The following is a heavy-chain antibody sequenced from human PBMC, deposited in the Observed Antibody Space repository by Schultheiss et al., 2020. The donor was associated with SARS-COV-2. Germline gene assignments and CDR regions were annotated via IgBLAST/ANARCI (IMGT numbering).Heavy chain of an antibody. CDR3: AKVGLLRYYYFDY. V-gene: IGHV3-23*01. D-gene: IGHD3-9*01. CDR2: ISGSGGST. CDR1: GFTVSSNY. Sequence: GGSLRLSCAASGFTVSSNYMSWVRQAPGKGLEWVSAISGSGGSTYYADSVKGRFTISRDNSKNTLYLQMNSLRAEDTAVYYCAKVGLLRYYYFDYWGQGTLVTVSS. J-gene: IGHJ4*02.